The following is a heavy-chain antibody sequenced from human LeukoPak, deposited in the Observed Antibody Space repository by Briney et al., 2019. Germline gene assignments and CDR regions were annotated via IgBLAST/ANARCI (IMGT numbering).Heavy chain of an antibody. CDR3: ARRGGHGGSFDY. J-gene: IGHJ4*02. D-gene: IGHD4-23*01. CDR1: GGSISPYY. Sequence: SETLSLTCTVSGGSISPYYWTWIRQPAGKGLEWLGHISTSGTTDYNPSLKSRVTMSIDTSKNQFSLKLSSVTAADTAVYYCARRGGHGGSFDYWGQGTLVTVSS. V-gene: IGHV4-4*07. CDR2: ISTSGTT.